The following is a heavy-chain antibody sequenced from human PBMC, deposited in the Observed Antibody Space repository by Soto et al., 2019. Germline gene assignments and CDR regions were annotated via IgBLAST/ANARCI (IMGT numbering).Heavy chain of an antibody. CDR1: GGSIGSGDYY. Sequence: QVQLQESGPGLVKPSQTLSLTCTVSGGSIGSGDYYWSWIRQPPGKGLEWIGYIYYSGSTFYHPSHKSRDTTSVDTSKNHFSLKLSAVTARDTAVYYCAGTTVTTSGWFDPWGQGTLVTVSS. CDR3: AGTTVTTSGWFDP. D-gene: IGHD4-17*01. CDR2: IYYSGST. J-gene: IGHJ5*02. V-gene: IGHV4-30-4*01.